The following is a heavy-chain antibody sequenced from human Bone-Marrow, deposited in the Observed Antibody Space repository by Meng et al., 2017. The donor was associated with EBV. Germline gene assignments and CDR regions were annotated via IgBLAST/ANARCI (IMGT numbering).Heavy chain of an antibody. J-gene: IGHJ4*02. V-gene: IGHV1-69*12. CDR2: LIPMSGAP. Sequence: QVGHCGAGVKKPGSSWQATSLPSGGAFNREAVTRFRQAPGQGLGWMGGLIPMSGAPHYAQKFQGRVTITADESTSTHYMDLSNLRSDDTAMYYCASESGRGFTPDYWGQGTLVTVSS. D-gene: IGHD3-10*01. CDR1: GGAFNREA. CDR3: ASESGRGFTPDY.